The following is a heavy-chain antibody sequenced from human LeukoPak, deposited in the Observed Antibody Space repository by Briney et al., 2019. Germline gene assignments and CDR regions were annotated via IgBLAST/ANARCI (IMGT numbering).Heavy chain of an antibody. CDR2: ISSSGSTI. V-gene: IGHV3-48*03. CDR1: GFTFSSYE. J-gene: IGHJ6*02. D-gene: IGHD4-11*01. CDR3: ARDHPSNYAYGYYGMDV. Sequence: LPGGSLRLSCAASGFTFSSYEMNWVRQAPGKGLEWVSYISSSGSTIYYADSVKGRVTISRDNAKNSLYLQMNSLRAEDTAVYYCARDHPSNYAYGYYGMDVWGQGTTVTVSS.